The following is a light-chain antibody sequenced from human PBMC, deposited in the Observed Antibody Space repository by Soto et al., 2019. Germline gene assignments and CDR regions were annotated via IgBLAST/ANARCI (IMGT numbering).Light chain of an antibody. V-gene: IGLV2-14*01. CDR2: EVT. CDR1: RTDIGGYNY. Sequence: QSALAQPAYVSGPLGQSITIFCTGTRTDIGGYNYVSWYQQYPGKAPKLVICEVTSRPSGISDRFSGSKSGNTASLTISGLQAEDEADYFCTSYTNSKAYILFGGGTKVTVL. CDR3: TSYTNSKAYIL. J-gene: IGLJ2*01.